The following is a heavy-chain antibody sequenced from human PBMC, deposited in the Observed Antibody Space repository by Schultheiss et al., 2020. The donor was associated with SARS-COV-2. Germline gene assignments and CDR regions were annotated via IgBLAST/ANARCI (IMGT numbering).Heavy chain of an antibody. V-gene: IGHV4-34*01. CDR2: IYYSGST. D-gene: IGHD2-2*01. CDR3: ARTNLGYCSSTSCYPGSDYYYMDV. Sequence: SETLSLTCAVHGGSFSDHCCSWVRQPPWKGLEWIGSIYYSGSTYYNPSLKSRVTISVDTSKNQFSLKLSSVTAADTAVYYCARTNLGYCSSTSCYPGSDYYYMDVWGKGTTVTVS. J-gene: IGHJ6*03. CDR1: GGSFSDHC.